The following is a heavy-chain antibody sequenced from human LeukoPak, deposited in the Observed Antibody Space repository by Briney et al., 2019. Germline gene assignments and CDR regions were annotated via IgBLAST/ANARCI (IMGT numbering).Heavy chain of an antibody. V-gene: IGHV4-34*01. CDR2: INHSGST. D-gene: IGHD3-10*01. J-gene: IGHJ6*03. CDR3: ARQGITMVRGVIINYYYYYMDV. CDR1: GGSFSGYY. Sequence: TSETLSLTRAVYGGSFSGYYWSWIRQPPGKGLEWIGEINHSGSTNYNPSLKSRVTISVDTSKNQFSLKLSSVTAADTAVYYCARQGITMVRGVIINYYYYYMDVWGKGTTVTISS.